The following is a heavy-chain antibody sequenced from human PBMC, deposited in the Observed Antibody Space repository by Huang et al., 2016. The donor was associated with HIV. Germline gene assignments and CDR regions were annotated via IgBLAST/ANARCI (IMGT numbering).Heavy chain of an antibody. V-gene: IGHV5-51*03. D-gene: IGHD2-21*02. CDR1: GYSFNNYW. J-gene: IGHJ4*02. CDR3: ARSEVLVTAVPFDH. Sequence: EVQLVQSEAEVKKPGESLKISCRGSGYSFNNYWIGWARQRPGEGLEWVGVIYPADSDTRYSPSFQGQVTFSADKSTRTAYLQWSSLQASDTAIYYCARSEVLVTAVPFDHWGQGTLVTVSS. CDR2: IYPADSDT.